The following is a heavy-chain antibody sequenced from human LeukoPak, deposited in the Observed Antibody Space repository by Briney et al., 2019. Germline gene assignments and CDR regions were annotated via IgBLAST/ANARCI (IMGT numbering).Heavy chain of an antibody. CDR3: ARTRSGCSTTNCYPYDMDV. Sequence: SVKVSCKASGYTFTGYYMHWVRQAPGQGLEWLGGIIPVFGAANYAQRFQGRLTVTADESTNTAYMDLSGLTSEDTGVYYCARTRSGCSTTNCYPYDMDVWGQGTTVAVSS. D-gene: IGHD2-2*01. CDR2: IIPVFGAA. J-gene: IGHJ6*02. V-gene: IGHV1-69*13. CDR1: GYTFTGYY.